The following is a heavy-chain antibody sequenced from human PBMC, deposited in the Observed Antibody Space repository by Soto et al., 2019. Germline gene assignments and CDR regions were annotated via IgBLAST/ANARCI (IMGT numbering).Heavy chain of an antibody. D-gene: IGHD1-7*01. CDR2: IRSKAYGGTT. Sequence: GGSLRLSCTASGFTFGDYAMSWFRQAPGKGLEWVGFIRSKAYGGTTEYAASVKGRFTISRDDSKSIAYLQMNSLKTEDTAVYYCTRGAAGTTITDYHYYYGMDVWGQATTVTVS. CDR1: GFTFGDYA. V-gene: IGHV3-49*03. J-gene: IGHJ6*02. CDR3: TRGAAGTTITDYHYYYGMDV.